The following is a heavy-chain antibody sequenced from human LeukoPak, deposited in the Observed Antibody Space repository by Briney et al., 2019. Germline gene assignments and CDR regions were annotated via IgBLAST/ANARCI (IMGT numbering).Heavy chain of an antibody. CDR3: ARTYDHTGSHYYYYMDV. Sequence: GGSLRLSCAASGFTFSSYSMNWVRQAPGQGLEWVSFISSGSDTIYYADSVRGRFTISRDNAKNSLSLQMNSLSAEDTAVYFCARTYDHTGSHYYYYMDVWGKGTTVTVSS. V-gene: IGHV3-48*01. CDR1: GFTFSSYS. CDR2: ISSGSDTI. D-gene: IGHD3-22*01. J-gene: IGHJ6*03.